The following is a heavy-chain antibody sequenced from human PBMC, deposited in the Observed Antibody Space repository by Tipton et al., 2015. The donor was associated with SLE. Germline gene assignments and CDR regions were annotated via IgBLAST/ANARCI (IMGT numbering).Heavy chain of an antibody. V-gene: IGHV4-4*07. J-gene: IGHJ3*02. CDR3: TRVVYSFSDAFDI. CDR1: GGSLSSYY. CDR2: IYASGST. D-gene: IGHD6-13*01. Sequence: TLSLTCTVSGGSLSSYYWSWIRQPAGKGLEWIGRIYASGSTECNPSLKSRVTISVDPSKNQFSLRLTSLTAADTAVYYCTRVVYSFSDAFDIWGQGTLVTVSS.